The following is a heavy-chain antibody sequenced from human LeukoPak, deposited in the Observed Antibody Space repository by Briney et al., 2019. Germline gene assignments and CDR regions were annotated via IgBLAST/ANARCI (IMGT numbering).Heavy chain of an antibody. V-gene: IGHV3-21*01. CDR2: ISSISTYR. CDR1: GFTFSTYG. CDR3: ARDQTGYDFWSGYYTAGNYYYYMDV. Sequence: GGSLRLSCEASGFTFSTYGMIWVRQAPGKGPEWVSSISSISTYRHYADAVKGRFTISRDNTKNSLYLQMDSLRVEDTAVYYCARDQTGYDFWSGYYTAGNYYYYMDVWGKETTVTVSS. J-gene: IGHJ6*03. D-gene: IGHD3-3*01.